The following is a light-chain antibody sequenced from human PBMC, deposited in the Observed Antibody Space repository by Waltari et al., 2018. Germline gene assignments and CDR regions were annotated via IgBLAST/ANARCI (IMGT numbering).Light chain of an antibody. CDR3: QHYDNSPLT. J-gene: IGKJ1*01. CDR2: GAS. V-gene: IGKV3-20*01. Sequence: EIVLTQSPGTLSLSPGDRATLSCRASRSVTGNYLAWYQQKPGQAPRLLIYGASNRAAGVPDRFSGSGYRTDFTLIISRLEPEDFAVYYCQHYDNSPLTFGQGTKVEIK. CDR1: RSVTGNY.